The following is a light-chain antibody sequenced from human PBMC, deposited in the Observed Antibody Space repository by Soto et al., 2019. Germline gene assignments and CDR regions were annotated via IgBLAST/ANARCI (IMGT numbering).Light chain of an antibody. CDR1: QNINTY. Sequence: DIQMTQSPSSLSASVGDRVTISCRASQNINTYLNWYQQKPGRAPVVLVYAASSLQSGVPLRFSGSGSETDFTLTISSLQPEDYATYYCQQSFIIPRTFGQGTKVEIK. CDR2: AAS. V-gene: IGKV1-39*01. CDR3: QQSFIIPRT. J-gene: IGKJ1*01.